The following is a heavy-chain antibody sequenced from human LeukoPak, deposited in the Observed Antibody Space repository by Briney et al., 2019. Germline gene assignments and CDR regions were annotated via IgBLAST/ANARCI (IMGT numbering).Heavy chain of an antibody. CDR2: INPNSGGT. CDR3: ASSPASECSGGSCSSY. V-gene: IGHV1-2*02. J-gene: IGHJ4*02. Sequence: GASVTVSFKASGYTFTGYYMHWVRQAPGQGLEWMGWINPNSGGTNYVQKFQGRVTMSRDTSLTTAYMQLSRLRSNDTAVYYWASSPASECSGGSCSSYWGQGTLVTVSS. CDR1: GYTFTGYY. D-gene: IGHD2-15*01.